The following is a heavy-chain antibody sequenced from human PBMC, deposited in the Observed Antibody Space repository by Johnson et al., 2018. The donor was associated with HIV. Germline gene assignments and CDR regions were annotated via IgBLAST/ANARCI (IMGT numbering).Heavy chain of an antibody. CDR1: GFTFSSYA. CDR3: ARAPAVFDAFDI. D-gene: IGHD1-14*01. J-gene: IGHJ3*02. Sequence: QVQLVESGGGVVQPGRSLRLSCAASGFTFSSYAMHWVRQAPGKGLEWVAVISYDGSNNYYADSVTGRFTISRDNSKNTLYLQMNSLRAEDTAVYYCARAPAVFDAFDIWGQGTMVTVSS. V-gene: IGHV3-30-3*01. CDR2: ISYDGSNN.